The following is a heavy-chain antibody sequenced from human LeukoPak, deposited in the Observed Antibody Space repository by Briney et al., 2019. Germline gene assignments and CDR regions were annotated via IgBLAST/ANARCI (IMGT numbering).Heavy chain of an antibody. V-gene: IGHV5-51*01. CDR1: GYSFTSYC. CDR2: IYPGDSDT. D-gene: IGHD3-3*01. Sequence: GSLKISCKGSGYSFTSYCIRWVRQIPGKGLEWMGIIYPGDSDTRYSPSFQGQVTISADKSISTAYLQWSSLKASDTAMYYCARQDGRRTIPAFDIWGQGTMVTVSS. CDR3: ARQDGRRTIPAFDI. J-gene: IGHJ3*02.